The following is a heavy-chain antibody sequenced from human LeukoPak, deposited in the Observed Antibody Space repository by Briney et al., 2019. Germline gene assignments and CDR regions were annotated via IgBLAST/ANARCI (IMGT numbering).Heavy chain of an antibody. CDR3: ATRAAPGGGYFDY. CDR1: GFTFSSYA. J-gene: IGHJ4*02. D-gene: IGHD6-13*01. CDR2: ISGSGGST. Sequence: GGSLRLSCEASGFTFSSYAMSWVRQAPGKGPEWVSSISGSGGSTYYVDSVKGRFTISRDNSKNTLYLQMNSLRAEDAALYSCATRAAPGGGYFDYWAQGTLVTVSS. V-gene: IGHV3-23*01.